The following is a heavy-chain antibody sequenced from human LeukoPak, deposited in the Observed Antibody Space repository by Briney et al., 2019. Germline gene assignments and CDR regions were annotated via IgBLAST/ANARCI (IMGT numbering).Heavy chain of an antibody. CDR3: ARIGFGELGADY. CDR2: IYHSGST. D-gene: IGHD3-10*01. Sequence: SETLSLTCTVSGYSISSGYYWGWIRQPPGKGLEWIGSIYHSGSTYYNPSLKSRVTISVDTSKNQFSLKLSSVTAADTAVYYCARIGFGELGADYWGQGTLVTVSS. V-gene: IGHV4-38-2*02. CDR1: GYSISSGYY. J-gene: IGHJ4*02.